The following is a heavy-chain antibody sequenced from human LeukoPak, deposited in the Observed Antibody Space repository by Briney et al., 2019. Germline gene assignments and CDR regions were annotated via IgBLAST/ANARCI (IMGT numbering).Heavy chain of an antibody. CDR3: ARCTASCYANAFDV. CDR2: INGGGGAT. Sequence: PGGSLRLSCTASGFTFNNNAMSWVRQAPGKGLEWVSAINGGGGATEYTDSVKGRFTISRDNSKNTLYLQMNSLRPEDTAVYYCARCTASCYANAFDVWGQGTLLTVSS. CDR1: GFTFNNNA. V-gene: IGHV3-23*01. J-gene: IGHJ3*01. D-gene: IGHD2-2*01.